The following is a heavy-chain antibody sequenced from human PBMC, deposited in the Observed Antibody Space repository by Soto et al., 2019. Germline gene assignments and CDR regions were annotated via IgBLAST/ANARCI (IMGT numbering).Heavy chain of an antibody. CDR2: LIPIFGTA. CDR1: GGTFSSYA. D-gene: IGHD6-6*01. J-gene: IGHJ1*01. Sequence: QVQLVQSGAEVKKPGSSVKVSCKASGGTFSSYAISWVRQAPGQGLEWMGGLIPIFGTANYAQKFQGRVTITADESTSTAYMELSSLRSEDTAVYYCANQGRGIAARPGYFQHWGQGTLVTVSS. V-gene: IGHV1-69*01. CDR3: ANQGRGIAARPGYFQH.